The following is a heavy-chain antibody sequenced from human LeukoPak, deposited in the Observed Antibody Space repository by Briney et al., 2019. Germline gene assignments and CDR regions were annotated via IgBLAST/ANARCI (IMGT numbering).Heavy chain of an antibody. J-gene: IGHJ3*02. CDR1: GFTFSNYA. D-gene: IGHD4-23*01. CDR3: AKSPTVDAAFDI. CDR2: ISGSGKNT. V-gene: IGHV3-23*01. Sequence: GGSLRLSCAASGFTFSNYAMSWVRQAPGKGLEWVSAISGSGKNTYYADSVKGRFTVSRDSSKNTLFLHMNSLRAEDTALYYCAKSPTVDAAFDIWGQGTMVTVSS.